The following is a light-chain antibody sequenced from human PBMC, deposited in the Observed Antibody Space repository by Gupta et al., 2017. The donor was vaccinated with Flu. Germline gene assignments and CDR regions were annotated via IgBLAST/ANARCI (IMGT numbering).Light chain of an antibody. CDR2: GTS. CDR3: HHYGTSPYT. J-gene: IGKJ2*01. CDR1: ESVNRNN. Sequence: TVSWAPGESVTLSCRAGESVNRNNLAWYQQKPGQAPRLLMYGTSNRAPGIPDRFSGGGSGTDFTLTINRVEPEDSAIFYCHHYGTSPYTFGQCTNLEIK. V-gene: IGKV3-20*01.